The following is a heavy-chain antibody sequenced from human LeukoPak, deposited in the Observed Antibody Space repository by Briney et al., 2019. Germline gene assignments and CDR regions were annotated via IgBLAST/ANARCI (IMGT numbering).Heavy chain of an antibody. V-gene: IGHV4-39*01. Sequence: KSSETLSLTCTVSGAFISNSAYYWLWIRQPPGEGLECIGTVHYSGSTFYNPSLKSRVNISVGTSKNQFSLQLSSVTAADTAVYYCARLFYVIDTWGQGTLVTVSS. J-gene: IGHJ5*02. CDR2: VHYSGST. CDR3: ARLFYVIDT. D-gene: IGHD3-16*01. CDR1: GAFISNSAYY.